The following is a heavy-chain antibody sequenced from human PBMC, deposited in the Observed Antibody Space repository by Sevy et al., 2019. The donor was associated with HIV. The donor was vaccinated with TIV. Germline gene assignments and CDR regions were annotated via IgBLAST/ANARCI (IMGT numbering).Heavy chain of an antibody. CDR1: GFTFSSYA. D-gene: IGHD2-2*01. J-gene: IGHJ4*02. V-gene: IGHV3-23*01. CDR3: AKEVIIVVVPAAYDY. CDR2: ISGSGGST. Sequence: GGSLRLSCAASGFTFSSYAMSWVRQAPGKGLEWDSAISGSGGSTYYADSVKGRFTISRDNSKNTLYLQMNSLRAEDTAVYYCAKEVIIVVVPAAYDYWGQGTLVTVSS.